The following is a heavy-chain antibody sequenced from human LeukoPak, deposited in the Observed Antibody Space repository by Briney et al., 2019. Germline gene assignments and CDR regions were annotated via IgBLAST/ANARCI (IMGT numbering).Heavy chain of an antibody. J-gene: IGHJ3*02. CDR3: ARDEWTGTGTIGAFDI. CDR2: ISSSSSYI. CDR1: GFTFSSYS. D-gene: IGHD1-7*01. Sequence: GGSLRLSRAASGFTFSSYSMNWVRQAPGKGLEWVSSISSSSSYIYYADSVKGRFTISRDNAKNSLYLQMNSLRAEDTAVYYCARDEWTGTGTIGAFDIWGQGTMVTVSS. V-gene: IGHV3-21*01.